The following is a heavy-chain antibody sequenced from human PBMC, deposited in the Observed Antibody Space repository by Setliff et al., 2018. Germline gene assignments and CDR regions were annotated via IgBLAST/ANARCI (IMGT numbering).Heavy chain of an antibody. CDR1: GGSISYNY. D-gene: IGHD3-10*01. Sequence: SETLSLTCTVSGGSISYNYWSWIRQPAGKGLQWIGRINTSGSTKYNPSLKSRVTMSVDTSRNQFSLKLSAVTAADTAVYYCARDVGGEGYFDSWGQGTLVTVSS. J-gene: IGHJ4*02. V-gene: IGHV4-4*07. CDR3: ARDVGGEGYFDS. CDR2: INTSGST.